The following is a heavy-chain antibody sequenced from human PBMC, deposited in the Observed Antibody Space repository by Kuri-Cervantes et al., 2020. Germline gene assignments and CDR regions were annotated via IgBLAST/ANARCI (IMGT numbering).Heavy chain of an antibody. CDR2: ISYGGSNK. V-gene: IGHV3-30-3*01. CDR1: GFTFSSYA. J-gene: IGHJ6*02. D-gene: IGHD4-17*01. CDR3: ARSPNDYGDYYYYYGMDV. Sequence: GESLKISCAASGFTFSSYAMHWVRQAPGKGLEWVAVISYGGSNKYYADSVKGRFTISRDNSKNTLYLQMNSPRAEDTAVYYCARSPNDYGDYYYYYGMDVWGQGTTVTVSS.